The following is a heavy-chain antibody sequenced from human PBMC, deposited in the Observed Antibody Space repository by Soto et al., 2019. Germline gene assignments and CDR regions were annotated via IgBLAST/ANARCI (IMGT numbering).Heavy chain of an antibody. Sequence: EVQLVETGGGLIQPGGSLRLSCAASGFTVSNNYMSWVRQAPGKGLEWVSLIYSGGSTFYADSVKGRFTISRDNSKNTLFLQMNSLSAVATDVYFCANYTSLDYWGQGTLVTVSS. D-gene: IGHD2-2*02. CDR2: IYSGGST. V-gene: IGHV3-53*02. CDR3: ANYTSLDY. CDR1: GFTVSNNY. J-gene: IGHJ4*02.